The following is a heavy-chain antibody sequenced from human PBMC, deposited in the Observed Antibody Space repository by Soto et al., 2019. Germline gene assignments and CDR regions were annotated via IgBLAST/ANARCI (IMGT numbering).Heavy chain of an antibody. CDR1: GGSISSDANF. CDR3: ARGSFSSSSSWFDP. V-gene: IGHV4-31*03. D-gene: IGHD6-6*01. J-gene: IGHJ5*02. CDR2: ISYTGRT. Sequence: SETLSLTCTVSGGSISSDANFWSWIRQLPGRGLEWIGYISYTGRTYYTPSLNSRLTISLDTSKNLFSLRLSAVTAADTAVYFCARGSFSSSSSWFDPWGQGTLVIVSS.